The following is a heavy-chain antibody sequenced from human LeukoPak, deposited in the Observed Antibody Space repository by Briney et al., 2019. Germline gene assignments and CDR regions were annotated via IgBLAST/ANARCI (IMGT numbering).Heavy chain of an antibody. CDR1: GFTFSVYS. Sequence: GGSLRLSCAASGFTFSVYSMTWVRQAPGEGLEWVSSISSSSSYIYYAASLKGRFTISRDNAQNSLYLQMNSLRAEDTAVYYCAKYGDYGYYYMDVWGKGTTVTVSS. CDR3: AKYGDYGYYYMDV. V-gene: IGHV3-21*01. J-gene: IGHJ6*03. CDR2: ISSSSSYI. D-gene: IGHD4-17*01.